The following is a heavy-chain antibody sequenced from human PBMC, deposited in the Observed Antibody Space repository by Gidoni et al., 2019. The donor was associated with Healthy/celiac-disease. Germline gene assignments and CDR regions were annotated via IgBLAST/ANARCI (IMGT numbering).Heavy chain of an antibody. CDR3: AKEGYCSGGSCYANWFDP. CDR2: ISGSGGST. CDR1: GFTFSSYA. J-gene: IGHJ5*02. Sequence: EVQLLESGGGLVQPGGSLRLSCAASGFTFSSYAMSWVRQAPGKGLGWVSAISGSGGSTYYADSVKGRFTISRDNSKNTLYLQMNSLRAEDTAVYYCAKEGYCSGGSCYANWFDPWGQGTLVTVSS. D-gene: IGHD2-15*01. V-gene: IGHV3-23*01.